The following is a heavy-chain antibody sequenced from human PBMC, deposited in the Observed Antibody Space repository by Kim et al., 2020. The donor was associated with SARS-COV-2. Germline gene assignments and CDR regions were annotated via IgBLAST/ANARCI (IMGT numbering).Heavy chain of an antibody. Sequence: GGSLRLSCAASGFTFSDYYMSWIRQAPGKGLEWVSYISSSSSYTNYADSVKGRFTISRDNAKNSLYLQMNSLRAEDTAVYYCARASTTYSSSWIRTPSWFDPWGQGTLVTVSS. J-gene: IGHJ5*02. CDR3: ARASTTYSSSWIRTPSWFDP. CDR2: ISSSSSYT. V-gene: IGHV3-11*05. CDR1: GFTFSDYY. D-gene: IGHD6-13*01.